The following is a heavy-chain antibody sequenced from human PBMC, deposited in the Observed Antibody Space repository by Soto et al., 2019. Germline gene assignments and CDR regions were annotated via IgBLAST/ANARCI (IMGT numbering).Heavy chain of an antibody. V-gene: IGHV1-2*04. Sequence: ASVKVSCKASGYTFTGYYMHWVRQAPGQGLEWMGWINPNSGGTNYAQKFQGWVTMTRDTSISTAYMELSRLRSDDTAVYYCARAAPLDYIWGSYRLYYYYMDVWGKGTTVTVSS. CDR2: INPNSGGT. CDR3: ARAAPLDYIWGSYRLYYYYMDV. D-gene: IGHD3-16*02. CDR1: GYTFTGYY. J-gene: IGHJ6*03.